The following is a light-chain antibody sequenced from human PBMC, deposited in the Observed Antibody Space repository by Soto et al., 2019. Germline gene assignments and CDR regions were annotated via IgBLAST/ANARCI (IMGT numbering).Light chain of an antibody. Sequence: DIQMTQSPSSLSASVGDRVTITCRASQSISNCLAWYQQKPGIVPKLLIYAASTLETGVPSRFRGSGSGTDFTLTISSLQPEDVATFYCQKYNGFPRTFGGGTKVDIK. CDR1: QSISNC. CDR2: AAS. J-gene: IGKJ4*01. CDR3: QKYNGFPRT. V-gene: IGKV1-27*01.